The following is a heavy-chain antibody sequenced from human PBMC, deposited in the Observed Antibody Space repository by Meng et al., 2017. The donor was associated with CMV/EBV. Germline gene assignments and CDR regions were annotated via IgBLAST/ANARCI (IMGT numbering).Heavy chain of an antibody. CDR3: AIFSTFGYYDFWSGYYAHYYYYGMDV. V-gene: IGHV1-8*01. CDR2: MNPNSGNT. J-gene: IGHJ6*02. Sequence: ASVQVSCQASGYTFTSYDLNWVRQATGQGLEWMGWMNPNSGNTGYAQKFQGRVTMTSNTSISTAYMELSSLRSDDTAVYYCAIFSTFGYYDFWSGYYAHYYYYGMDVWGQGTTVTVSS. D-gene: IGHD3-3*01. CDR1: GYTFTSYD.